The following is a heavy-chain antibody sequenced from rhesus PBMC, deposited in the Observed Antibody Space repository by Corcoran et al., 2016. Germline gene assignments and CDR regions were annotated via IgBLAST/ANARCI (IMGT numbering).Heavy chain of an antibody. D-gene: IGHD5-12*01. Sequence: QVQLQESGPGLVKPSETLSLTCAVSGYSISSGYGWSWIRQPPGKGLEWIGYISDSGSNYYPPSFKSRVTISTDTSKNQCSLKLSSVTAAYTAVYDCARVTATVTHSDYWGQGVLVTVSS. V-gene: IGHV4-127*01. CDR1: GYSISSGYG. CDR3: ARVTATVTHSDY. J-gene: IGHJ4*01. CDR2: ISDSGSN.